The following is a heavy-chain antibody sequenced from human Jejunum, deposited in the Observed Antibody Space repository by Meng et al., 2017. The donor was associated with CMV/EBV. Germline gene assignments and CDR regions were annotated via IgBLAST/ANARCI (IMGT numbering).Heavy chain of an antibody. CDR2: IKPDGSEK. Sequence: FSSYWMNWVRQAPGKGLEWVANIKPDGSEKYYVDSVKGRFTISRDNAKTSLYLQMNNLRAEDTAVYYCARAEYDFWSGYKYYLDYWGQGALVTVSS. V-gene: IGHV3-7*01. D-gene: IGHD3-3*01. CDR3: ARAEYDFWSGYKYYLDY. CDR1: FSSYW. J-gene: IGHJ4*02.